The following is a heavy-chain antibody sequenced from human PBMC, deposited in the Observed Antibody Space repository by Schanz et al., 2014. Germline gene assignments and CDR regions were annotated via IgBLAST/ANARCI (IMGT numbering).Heavy chain of an antibody. CDR3: VSQTGSPNY. D-gene: IGHD6-13*01. V-gene: IGHV3-23*01. CDR1: GFTLSNYA. CDR2: LSEGGGGT. Sequence: EMQLLESGGGLAQPGGSLRLSCAASGFTLSNYAMSWVRQAPGKGLEWVSALSEGGGGTHYADSVTGRFTISRDNAKRSLFRQMNSLRVEDTAVYFCVSQTGSPNYWGQGTLVTVSS. J-gene: IGHJ4*02.